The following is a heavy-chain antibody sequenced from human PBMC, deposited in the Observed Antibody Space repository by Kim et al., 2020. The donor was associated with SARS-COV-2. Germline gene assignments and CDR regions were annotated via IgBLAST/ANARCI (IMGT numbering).Heavy chain of an antibody. Sequence: ASVKVSCKASGYTFTGYYMHWVRQAPGQGLEWMGWINPNSGGTNYAQKFQGRVTMTRDTSISTAYMELSRLRSDDTAVYYCARLPSYIVVVPAAQDQGEYFQHWGQGTLVTVSS. V-gene: IGHV1-2*02. CDR3: ARLPSYIVVVPAAQDQGEYFQH. D-gene: IGHD2-2*01. CDR1: GYTFTGYY. J-gene: IGHJ1*01. CDR2: INPNSGGT.